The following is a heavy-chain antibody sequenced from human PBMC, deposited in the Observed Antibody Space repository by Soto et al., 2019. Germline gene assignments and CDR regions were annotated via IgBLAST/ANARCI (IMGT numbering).Heavy chain of an antibody. J-gene: IGHJ1*01. CDR2: IYYSGST. Sequence: PSQRRRRPCTVAGGSISSYYCSWNRQPPGKGLEWIGSIYYSGSTNYSPSLKSRVTISVYTSKNQFSLKLSSVTAADPAVHYCAGVQTGGGGLRFQHWGKGGLVTV. CDR3: AGVQTGGGGLRFQH. D-gene: IGHD3-16*01. CDR1: GGSISSYY. V-gene: IGHV4-59*01.